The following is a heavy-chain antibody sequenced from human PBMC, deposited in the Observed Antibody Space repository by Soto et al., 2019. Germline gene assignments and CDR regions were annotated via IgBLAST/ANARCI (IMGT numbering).Heavy chain of an antibody. CDR2: IYPGDSDT. D-gene: IGHD5-12*01. CDR1: GYIFTTYW. V-gene: IGHV5-51*01. Sequence: GESLKISCKGSGYIFTTYWIGWVRQMPGKGLEWMGIIYPGDSDTRYSPSFQGHITISADKSISTAYLQWSSLKASDTAMYFCARTGHAATITLPFDYWGQGTMVTVYS. CDR3: ARTGHAATITLPFDY. J-gene: IGHJ4*02.